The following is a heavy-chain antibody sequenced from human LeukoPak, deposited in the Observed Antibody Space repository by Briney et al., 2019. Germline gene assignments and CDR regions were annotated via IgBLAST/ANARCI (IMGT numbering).Heavy chain of an antibody. J-gene: IGHJ6*02. CDR2: IWYDGSNK. Sequence: GGSLRLTCAVSGFTFSGFWMSWSRQAPGKGLEWVAVIWYDGSNKYYADSVKGRFTISRDNSKNTLYLQMNSLRAEDTAVYYCARDVGIVVVRHYYYGMDVWGQGTTVTVSS. CDR3: ARDVGIVVVRHYYYGMDV. V-gene: IGHV3-33*07. D-gene: IGHD2-2*01. CDR1: GFTFSGFW.